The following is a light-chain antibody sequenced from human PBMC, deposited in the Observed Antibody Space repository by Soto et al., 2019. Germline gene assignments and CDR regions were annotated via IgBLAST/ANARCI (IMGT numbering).Light chain of an antibody. J-gene: IGKJ3*01. CDR1: QSVYNN. CDR2: GAS. CDR3: QQYNNWPPVT. Sequence: EIVMPPSPATLSVSPGERAPLSCRASQSVYNNLAWYQQKPGQAPRLLIYGASTRATGIPARFSGSGSGTEFTLTISSLQSEDFAVYFCQQYNNWPPVTFGPASKVDIK. V-gene: IGKV3-15*01.